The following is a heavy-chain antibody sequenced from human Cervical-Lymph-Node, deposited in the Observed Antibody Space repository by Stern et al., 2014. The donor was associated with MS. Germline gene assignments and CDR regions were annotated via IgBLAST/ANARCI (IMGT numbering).Heavy chain of an antibody. CDR3: AGAIFGVNTAAMAPDAFDT. D-gene: IGHD3-3*01. Sequence: EVQLVESGGGLIQPGGSLRLSCAAPGFTVSNNYMSWVRQAPGKGLEWVSLIFTYHIRYYEGTVKGRFTSSRDSSKNKLFLQMNSLRAEDTAVYYCAGAIFGVNTAAMAPDAFDTWGQGTMVTVSS. CDR1: GFTVSNNY. J-gene: IGHJ3*02. CDR2: IFTYHIR. V-gene: IGHV3-53*01.